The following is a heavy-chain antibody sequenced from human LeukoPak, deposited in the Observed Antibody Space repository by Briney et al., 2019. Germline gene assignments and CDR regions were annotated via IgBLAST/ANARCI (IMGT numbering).Heavy chain of an antibody. D-gene: IGHD6-13*01. CDR3: ATTSGYSSSWYHLGDFNWFDP. CDR1: GGTFCSYA. J-gene: IGHJ5*02. V-gene: IGHV1-69*13. CDR2: IIPIFHTA. Sequence: GASVKVSCKASGGTFCSYAISWVRQAPGQGLEWMGGIIPIFHTANYAQKFQGRVTITADGSTSTAYMELSSLRSDDTAVYYCATTSGYSSSWYHLGDFNWFDPWGQGTLVTVSS.